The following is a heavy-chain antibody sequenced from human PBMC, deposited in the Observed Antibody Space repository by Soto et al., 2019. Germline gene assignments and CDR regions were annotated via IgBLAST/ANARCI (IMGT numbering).Heavy chain of an antibody. D-gene: IGHD1-26*01. CDR3: AMHNSGSYSYHGMDV. CDR2: ISGSGGNT. CDR1: GFTFSSYA. V-gene: IGHV3-23*01. J-gene: IGHJ6*02. Sequence: EVQLLESGGDLVQPGGSLRLSCAASGFTFSSYAMNWVRQAPGKGLEWVSAISGSGGNTFYADSVKGRFTISRDNSKNTLFLQMHSLRAEDTAIYYCAMHNSGSYSYHGMDVWGQGTTVTVSS.